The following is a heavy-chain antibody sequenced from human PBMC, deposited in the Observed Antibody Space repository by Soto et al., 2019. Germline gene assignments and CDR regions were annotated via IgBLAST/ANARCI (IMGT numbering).Heavy chain of an antibody. Sequence: QVHLVESGGGLVKPGGSLRLSCAASGFTFSDYYMSWIRQAPGKGMEWLSYSSDSGTFTRYADSVKGRFSISRDNAKNSLYLQINILRGEDTAIYYCARSGDNYNLLDYWGQGTPFTVSS. CDR3: ARSGDNYNLLDY. D-gene: IGHD1-1*01. CDR1: GFTFSDYY. J-gene: IGHJ4*02. V-gene: IGHV3-11*06. CDR2: SSDSGTFT.